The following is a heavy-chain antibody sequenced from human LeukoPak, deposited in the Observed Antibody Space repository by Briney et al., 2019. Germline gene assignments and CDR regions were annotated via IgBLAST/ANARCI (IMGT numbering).Heavy chain of an antibody. CDR1: GGSIISSSYY. J-gene: IGHJ5*02. CDR3: ARSISNYLFDP. D-gene: IGHD4-11*01. V-gene: IGHV4-39*01. Sequence: SETLSLTCTVSGGSIISSSYYWGWIRQPPGKGLEWIGNIYPSGSTYYNPSLKSRLTISLDTSKNQFSLKLSSVTAADTAVYYCARSISNYLFDPWGQGTLVTVPS. CDR2: IYPSGST.